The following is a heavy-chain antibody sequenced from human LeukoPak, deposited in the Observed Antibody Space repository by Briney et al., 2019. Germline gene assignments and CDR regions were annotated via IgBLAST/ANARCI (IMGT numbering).Heavy chain of an antibody. D-gene: IGHD1-14*01. CDR1: GGSISSSYYY. CDR3: ARDDRNYYYYGMDV. J-gene: IGHJ6*02. CDR2: IYYSGST. Sequence: SETLSLTCTVSGGSISSSYYYWGWIRQPPGKGLEWIGSIYYSGSTYYNPSLKSRVTISVDTSKNQFSLKLSSVTAADTAVYYCARDDRNYYYYGMDVWGQGTTVTVSS. V-gene: IGHV4-39*07.